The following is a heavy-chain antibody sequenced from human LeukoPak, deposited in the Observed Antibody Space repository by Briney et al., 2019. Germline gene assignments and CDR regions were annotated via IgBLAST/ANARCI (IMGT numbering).Heavy chain of an antibody. D-gene: IGHD6-19*01. CDR1: GFTFNNSA. CDR2: LSGSGITT. CDR3: AKGIYSSGWSYFDY. Sequence: PGGSLRHSCAASGFTFNNSAMSWVRQAPGKGLEWVSTLSGSGITTYYADSVTGRFTISRDNSKNTLYLQMNSLRAEDTAVYYSAKGIYSSGWSYFDYWDHGTLVTVSS. V-gene: IGHV3-23*01. J-gene: IGHJ4*01.